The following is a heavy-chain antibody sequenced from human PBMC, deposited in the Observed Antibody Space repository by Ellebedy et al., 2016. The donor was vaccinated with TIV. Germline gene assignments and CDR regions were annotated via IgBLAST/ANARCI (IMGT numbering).Heavy chain of an antibody. CDR1: GFTFGTYW. V-gene: IGHV3-7*01. J-gene: IGHJ4*02. D-gene: IGHD1-26*01. Sequence: GESLKISCAASGFTFGTYWMTWVRQAPGKGLEWVANIKQDGSEKYYVDSVKGRFTISRDNAKNSLYLQMNSLRAEDTAVYYCARAGSYAVQYWGQGTLVTVSS. CDR2: IKQDGSEK. CDR3: ARAGSYAVQY.